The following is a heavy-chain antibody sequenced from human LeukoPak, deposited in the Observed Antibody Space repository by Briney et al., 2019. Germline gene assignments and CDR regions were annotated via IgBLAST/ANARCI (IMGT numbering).Heavy chain of an antibody. CDR2: IDWDDAK. CDR3: ARLYSSSSGLFDS. J-gene: IGHJ4*02. V-gene: IGHV2-70*11. D-gene: IGHD6-6*01. CDR1: GFSLNTSGMS. Sequence: SGPTLVNPTQTLTLTCTFSGFSLNTSGMSVVWIRQPPGKALEWLARIDWDDAKYYSTSLKTRLTISKDTSKNQVVLTMTNMDPVDTATYYCARLYSSSSGLFDSWGQGTLVTVSS.